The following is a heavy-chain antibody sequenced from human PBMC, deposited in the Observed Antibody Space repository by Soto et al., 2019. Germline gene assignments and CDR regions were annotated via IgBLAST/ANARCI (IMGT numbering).Heavy chain of an antibody. V-gene: IGHV6-1*01. CDR2: TYYRSKWYN. D-gene: IGHD3-9*01. Sequence: PSQTLSLTCAISGDSVSSNSAVWNWFRQSPSRGLEWLGTTYYRSKWYNDYSVSVKSRITINPDTSKNQFSLHLNSVTPADTAVYYCANGDWYSGMEVWGQGTTVTASS. CDR1: GDSVSSNSAV. CDR3: ANGDWYSGMEV. J-gene: IGHJ6*02.